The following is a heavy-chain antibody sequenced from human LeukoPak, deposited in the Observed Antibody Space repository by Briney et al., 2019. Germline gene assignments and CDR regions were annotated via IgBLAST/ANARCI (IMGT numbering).Heavy chain of an antibody. CDR2: IHPSSGAT. V-gene: IGHV1-2*06. CDR1: GYTFIAYD. D-gene: IGHD2/OR15-2a*01. Sequence: GASVKVSCKASGYTFIAYDMHWVRQAPGQGLEWMGRIHPSSGATNYAQRFQGRVTLTRDTSINTAYMELSRLTSDDTAVYYCARDLPFEDWGQGTLVTVS. CDR3: ARDLPFED. J-gene: IGHJ4*02.